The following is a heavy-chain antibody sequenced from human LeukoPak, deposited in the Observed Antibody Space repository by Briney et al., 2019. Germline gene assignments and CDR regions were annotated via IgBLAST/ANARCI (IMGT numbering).Heavy chain of an antibody. V-gene: IGHV3-30-3*01. D-gene: IGHD3-22*01. Sequence: GGSLRLSCAASGFTFSSYDMSWVRQAPGKGLEWVAVISYDGSNKYYADSVKGRFTISRDNSKNTLYLQMNSLRAEDTAVYYCARSAHTMIVVPSDYWGQGTLVTVSS. CDR3: ARSAHTMIVVPSDY. J-gene: IGHJ4*02. CDR2: ISYDGSNK. CDR1: GFTFSSYD.